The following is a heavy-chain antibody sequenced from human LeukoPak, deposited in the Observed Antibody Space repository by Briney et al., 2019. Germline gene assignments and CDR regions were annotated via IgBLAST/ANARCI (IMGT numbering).Heavy chain of an antibody. CDR2: IKPDSGSS. Sequence: ASVEVSFKASGYTFTAYYIHWLRQAPGQGPEWMGWIKPDSGSSHYAQKFQGRVTMTRDTSSNSAYMDLTRLKSDDTAVYYCARARVPIAVAGLYYFDYWGQGALVTVSS. J-gene: IGHJ4*02. CDR3: ARARVPIAVAGLYYFDY. D-gene: IGHD6-19*01. CDR1: GYTFTAYY. V-gene: IGHV1-2*02.